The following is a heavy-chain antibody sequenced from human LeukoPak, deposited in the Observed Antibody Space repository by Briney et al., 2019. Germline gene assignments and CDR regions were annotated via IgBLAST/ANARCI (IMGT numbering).Heavy chain of an antibody. Sequence: PGGSLRLSCAASGFTFSSYTMNWVRQPLGQGLEWVSTISDPHSGSETHYADSVKGRFTISRDDSQNTLYLQMNSLRAEDTAVYYCARGTGGRKIRNYDFWSGYYPPAPDQYYYYYYGMDVWGQGTTVTVSS. CDR3: ARGTGGRKIRNYDFWSGYYPPAPDQYYYYYYGMDV. D-gene: IGHD3-3*01. CDR1: GFTFSSYT. V-gene: IGHV3-23*01. CDR2: ISDPHSGSET. J-gene: IGHJ6*02.